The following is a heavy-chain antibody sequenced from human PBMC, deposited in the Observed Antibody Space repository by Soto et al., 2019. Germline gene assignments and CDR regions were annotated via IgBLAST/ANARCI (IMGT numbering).Heavy chain of an antibody. CDR3: ARHIVEGLRYFDWLPKPYYFDY. D-gene: IGHD3-9*01. J-gene: IGHJ4*02. Sequence: SETLSLTCTVSGGSISSSSYYWGWIRQPPGKGLEWIGSIYYSGSTYYNPSLKSRVTISVDTSKNQFSLKLSSVTVADTAVYYCARHIVEGLRYFDWLPKPYYFDYWGQGTLVTVSS. V-gene: IGHV4-39*01. CDR1: GGSISSSSYY. CDR2: IYYSGST.